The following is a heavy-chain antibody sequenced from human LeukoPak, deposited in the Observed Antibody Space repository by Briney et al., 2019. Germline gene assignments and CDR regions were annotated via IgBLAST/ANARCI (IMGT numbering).Heavy chain of an antibody. CDR2: ISYDGSNK. Sequence: GGSLRLSCAASGFTFSSYAMSWVRQAPGKGLEWVAVISYDGSNKYYADSVKGRFTISRDNSKNTLYLQMNSLRAEDTAVYYCAKPSKSSRYYYYGMDVWGQGTTVTVSS. V-gene: IGHV3-30*18. J-gene: IGHJ6*02. D-gene: IGHD6-13*01. CDR3: AKPSKSSRYYYYGMDV. CDR1: GFTFSSYA.